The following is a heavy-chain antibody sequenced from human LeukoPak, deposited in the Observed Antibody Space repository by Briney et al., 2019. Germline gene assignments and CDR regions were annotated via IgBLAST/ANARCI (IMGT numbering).Heavy chain of an antibody. Sequence: ASVKVSCKASGGTFSSYAISWVRQDPGQGLEWMGGIIPIFGTANYAQKFQGRVTITADESTSTAYMELSSLRSEDTAVYYCARSTPDYSAFDIWGQGTMVTVSS. V-gene: IGHV1-69*13. CDR3: ARSTPDYSAFDI. CDR2: IIPIFGTA. J-gene: IGHJ3*02. CDR1: GGTFSSYA. D-gene: IGHD4-11*01.